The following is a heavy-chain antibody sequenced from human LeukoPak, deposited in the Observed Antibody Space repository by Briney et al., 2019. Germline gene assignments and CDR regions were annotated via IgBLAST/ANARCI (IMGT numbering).Heavy chain of an antibody. CDR1: GLTFSSYA. D-gene: IGHD3-10*01. CDR2: ITSDGGRT. Sequence: GGSLRLSCSASGLTFSSYAVHWVRQAPGKGLEYVSAITSDGGRTYYANSVKGRFTISRDNSKHTQYLQMGRLRAEDMAVYYCARSRGLDVHYYYYMDVWGKGTTVTVSS. CDR3: ARSRGLDVHYYYYMDV. J-gene: IGHJ6*03. V-gene: IGHV3-64*01.